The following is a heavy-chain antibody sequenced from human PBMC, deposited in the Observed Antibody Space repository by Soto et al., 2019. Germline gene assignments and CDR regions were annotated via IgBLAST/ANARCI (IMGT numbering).Heavy chain of an antibody. CDR2: ISAYNGNT. CDR1: RYTFTSYA. D-gene: IGHD6-13*01. V-gene: IGHV1-18*04. Sequence: SLRLSCNASRYTFTSYAISSVPRARGQGLKWMGWISAYNGNTNYPKTHHCRDTMTTNTSTSTAYMDVRSVRSDDKSVEYCARSNSATHGGRNGLDVWGHGTPVTVSS. CDR3: ARSNSATHGGRNGLDV. J-gene: IGHJ6*02.